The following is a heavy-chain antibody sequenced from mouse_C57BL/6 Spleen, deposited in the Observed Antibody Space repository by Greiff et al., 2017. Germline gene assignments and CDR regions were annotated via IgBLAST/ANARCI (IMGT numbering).Heavy chain of an antibody. CDR1: GFTFSDAW. J-gene: IGHJ1*03. CDR2: IRNKANNHAT. Sequence: EVHLVEPGGGLVQPGGSMKLSCAASGFTFSDAWMDWVRQSPEKGLEWVAEIRNKANNHATYYAESVKGRFTISRDDSKSSVYLQMNSLRAEDTGIYYCTRGSSFYWYFDVWGTGTTVTVSS. D-gene: IGHD1-1*01. CDR3: TRGSSFYWYFDV. V-gene: IGHV6-6*01.